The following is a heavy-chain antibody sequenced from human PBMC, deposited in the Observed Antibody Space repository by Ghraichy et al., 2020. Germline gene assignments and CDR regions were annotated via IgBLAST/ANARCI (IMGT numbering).Heavy chain of an antibody. J-gene: IGHJ3*02. CDR1: GFTFSRYA. V-gene: IGHV3-23*01. CDR3: AKAYSSGWYSLAPDAFDI. D-gene: IGHD6-19*01. Sequence: ESLRLSCAASGFTFSRYAMSWVRQAPGKGLEWVSSISGGASSTYYADSVKGRFTISRDNSKNTVYLQMNSLRAGDTAIYYCAKAYSSGWYSLAPDAFDIWGQGTMVTVSS. CDR2: ISGGASST.